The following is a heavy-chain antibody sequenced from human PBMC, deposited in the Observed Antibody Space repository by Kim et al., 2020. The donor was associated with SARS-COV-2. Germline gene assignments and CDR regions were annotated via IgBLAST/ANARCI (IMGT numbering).Heavy chain of an antibody. J-gene: IGHJ5*02. Sequence: ASVKVSCKASGYTFTSYGISWVRQAPGQGLEWMGWISAYNGNTNYAQKLQGRVTMTTDTSTSTAYMELRSLRSDDTAVYYCARDGGFGITGTKGFDPWGQGTLVTVSS. CDR3: ARDGGFGITGTKGFDP. D-gene: IGHD1-20*01. V-gene: IGHV1-18*01. CDR2: ISAYNGNT. CDR1: GYTFTSYG.